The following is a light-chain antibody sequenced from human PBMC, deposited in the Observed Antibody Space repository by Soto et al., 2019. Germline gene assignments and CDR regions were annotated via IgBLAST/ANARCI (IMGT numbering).Light chain of an antibody. Sequence: IVMTQSPATLSVSPGEMATLSFRASQSVSTYLAWYQQKPGQAPRLLIYDASNRATGIPARFSGSGSGTDFPLTISSLEPEDFAVYYCQQRSNWPPWTFGQGTKVDIK. V-gene: IGKV3-11*01. CDR3: QQRSNWPPWT. CDR2: DAS. J-gene: IGKJ1*01. CDR1: QSVSTY.